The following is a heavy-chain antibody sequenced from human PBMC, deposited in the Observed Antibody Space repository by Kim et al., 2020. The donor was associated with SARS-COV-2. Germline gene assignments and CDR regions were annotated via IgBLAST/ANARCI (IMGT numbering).Heavy chain of an antibody. CDR1: GYTFTSYD. J-gene: IGHJ4*02. CDR3: YAAAGSDLDY. CDR2: MNPNSGNT. V-gene: IGHV1-8*01. Sequence: ASVKVSCKASGYTFTSYDINWVRQATGQGLEWMGWMNPNSGNTGYAQKFQGRVTMTRDTSISTGYMELSSLRSEDTAVYYCYAAAGSDLDYWGQGTLVTVSS. D-gene: IGHD6-13*01.